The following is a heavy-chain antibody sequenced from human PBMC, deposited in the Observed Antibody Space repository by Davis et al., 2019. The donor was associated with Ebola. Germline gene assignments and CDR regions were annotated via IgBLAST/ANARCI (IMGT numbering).Heavy chain of an antibody. J-gene: IGHJ4*02. CDR2: ISSSGGST. D-gene: IGHD6-13*01. CDR1: GFTFSSYT. Sequence: GESLMISCSASGFTFSSYTMHWVRQAPGKGLEYVSTISSSGGSTSYADSVKGRFTISRDNSKNTLYLQMSSLRADDTAFYYCVGDYSSLYWGQGTLVTVSS. V-gene: IGHV3-64D*06. CDR3: VGDYSSLY.